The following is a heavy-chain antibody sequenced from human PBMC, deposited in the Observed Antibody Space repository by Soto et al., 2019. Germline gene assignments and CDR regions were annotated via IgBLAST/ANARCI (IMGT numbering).Heavy chain of an antibody. J-gene: IGHJ4*02. Sequence: GRSLRLSCVASGFIFGDYWRSWVLQAPGKGLEWVASMKQDVSEKNYGDSVKGRVIISRDNAKNSLYMQINSLRAEDTAVYFCARDLCSTTSCFFNYWGKGTLVTVSS. CDR2: MKQDVSEK. D-gene: IGHD2-2*01. V-gene: IGHV3-7*01. CDR3: ARDLCSTTSCFFNY. CDR1: GFIFGDYW.